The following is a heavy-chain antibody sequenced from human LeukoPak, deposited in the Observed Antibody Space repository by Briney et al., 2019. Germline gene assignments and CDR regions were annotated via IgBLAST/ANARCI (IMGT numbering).Heavy chain of an antibody. J-gene: IGHJ4*02. CDR1: GYSISSGYY. Sequence: KTSETLSLTCTVSGYSISSGYYWGWIRQPPGKGLEWIGSIYHSGSTYYNPSLKSRVTISVDTSKNQFSLKLSSVTAADTAVYYCARGTVGVRGYCSSTSCYAGGVIYWGQGTLVTVSS. CDR3: ARGTVGVRGYCSSTSCYAGGVIY. V-gene: IGHV4-38-2*02. CDR2: IYHSGST. D-gene: IGHD2-2*01.